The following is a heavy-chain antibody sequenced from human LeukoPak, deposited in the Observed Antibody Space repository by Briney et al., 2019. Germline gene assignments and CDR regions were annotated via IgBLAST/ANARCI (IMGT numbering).Heavy chain of an antibody. V-gene: IGHV1-24*01. D-gene: IGHD3-10*01. Sequence: ASVKVCCKVSGYTLTELSMHWVRKAPGKGLEWMGGFDPEDGETIYAQKFQGRVTMTEDTSTDTAYMELSSLRSEDTAVYYCATVPAYLMVRGTYMDVWGKGTTVTVSS. CDR3: ATVPAYLMVRGTYMDV. CDR1: GYTLTELS. CDR2: FDPEDGET. J-gene: IGHJ6*03.